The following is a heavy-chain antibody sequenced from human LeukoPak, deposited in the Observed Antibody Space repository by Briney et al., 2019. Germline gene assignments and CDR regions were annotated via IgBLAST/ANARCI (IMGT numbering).Heavy chain of an antibody. CDR2: IYPGDSDT. V-gene: IGHV5-51*01. D-gene: IGHD3-3*01. Sequence: EWTGIIYPGDSDTRYSPSFQGQVTISADKSISTAYLQWSSLKASDTAMYYCARRVRDAFDIWGQGTMVTVSS. CDR3: ARRVRDAFDI. J-gene: IGHJ3*02.